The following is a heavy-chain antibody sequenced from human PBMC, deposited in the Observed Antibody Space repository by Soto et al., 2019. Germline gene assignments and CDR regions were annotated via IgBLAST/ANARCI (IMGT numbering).Heavy chain of an antibody. Sequence: SETLSLTCAVYGGSFSGYYWSWIRQPPGKGLEWIGEINHSGSTNYNPSLKSRVTISVDTSKNQFSLKLSSVTAADTAVYYCARAPLGYCSSTSCPTYNWFDPWGQGTLVTVSS. CDR1: GGSFSGYY. J-gene: IGHJ5*02. D-gene: IGHD2-2*01. V-gene: IGHV4-34*01. CDR2: INHSGST. CDR3: ARAPLGYCSSTSCPTYNWFDP.